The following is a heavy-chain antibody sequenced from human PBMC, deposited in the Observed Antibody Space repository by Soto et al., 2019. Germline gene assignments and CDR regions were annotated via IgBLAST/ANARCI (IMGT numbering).Heavy chain of an antibody. J-gene: IGHJ4*02. Sequence: SETLSLTCAVSGVSISSGNWWTWVRQSPQRGLEYIGEIFHDGTANYYPSFEGRVAISVDTSKNQFSLKLTSVTAADTAIYFCARLVYDTRLNYMYFDFWGQGTLVTVSS. CDR3: ARLVYDTRLNYMYFDF. V-gene: IGHV4-4*02. CDR1: GVSISSGNW. D-gene: IGHD3-10*01. CDR2: IFHDGTA.